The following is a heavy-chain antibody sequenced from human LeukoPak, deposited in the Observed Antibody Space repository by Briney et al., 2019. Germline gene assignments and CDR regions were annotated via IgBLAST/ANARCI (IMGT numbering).Heavy chain of an antibody. CDR1: GGSISSGGYY. D-gene: IGHD6-13*01. J-gene: IGHJ4*02. Sequence: SQTLTLTCTVSGGSISSGGYYWSWIRQPPGKGLEWIGYIYSSGSTYYNPSLESRVSVSKDTSKNQFSLRMSAVAAADTALYFCARRMTTAGYFDYWGQGILVTVSS. CDR2: IYSSGST. CDR3: ARRMTTAGYFDY. V-gene: IGHV4-31*03.